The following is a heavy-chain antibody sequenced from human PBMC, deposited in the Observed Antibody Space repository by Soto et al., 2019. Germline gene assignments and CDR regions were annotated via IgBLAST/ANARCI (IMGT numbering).Heavy chain of an antibody. D-gene: IGHD3-10*01. CDR3: ARHDYDSGSYVRY. V-gene: IGHV4-39*01. J-gene: IGHJ4*02. CDR1: GGSSSSTSYY. CDR2: IYHSGTT. Sequence: QLQLQESGPGLVKPSETLSLTCTVSGGSSSSTSYYWGWIRQPPGKGLEWIGKIYHSGTTYYNPSLASRVTISVDTSKNQFALKPTAVTAADTAVYYCARHDYDSGSYVRYWGQGTLVTVSS.